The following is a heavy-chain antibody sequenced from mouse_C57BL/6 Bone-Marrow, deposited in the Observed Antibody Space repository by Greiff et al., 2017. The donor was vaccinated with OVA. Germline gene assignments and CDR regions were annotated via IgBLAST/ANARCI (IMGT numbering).Heavy chain of an antibody. J-gene: IGHJ3*01. CDR2: INPNNGGT. Sequence: VQLQQSGPELVKPGASVKISCKASGYTFTDYYMNWVKQSHGKSLEWIGDINPNNGGTSYNQKFKGKATLTVDKSSSTAYMELRSLTSEDSAVYYCANYYGSSLAYWGQGTLVTVSA. CDR3: ANYYGSSLAY. CDR1: GYTFTDYY. D-gene: IGHD1-1*01. V-gene: IGHV1-26*01.